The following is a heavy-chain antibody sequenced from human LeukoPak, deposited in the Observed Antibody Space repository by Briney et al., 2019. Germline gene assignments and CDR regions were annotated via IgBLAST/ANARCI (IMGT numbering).Heavy chain of an antibody. CDR3: ACSQGGDDFWSGYPDY. Sequence: PGGSLRLSCVTSGFTFSSCGMHWVRQAPGKGLEWVAFIRFDGSDKYVDSVKGRFTISRDNSKNTLYLQMNSLRVEDTAVYYCACSQGGDDFWSGYPDYWGQGTLVTVSS. CDR1: GFTFSSCG. V-gene: IGHV3-30*02. D-gene: IGHD3-3*01. J-gene: IGHJ4*02. CDR2: IRFDGSDK.